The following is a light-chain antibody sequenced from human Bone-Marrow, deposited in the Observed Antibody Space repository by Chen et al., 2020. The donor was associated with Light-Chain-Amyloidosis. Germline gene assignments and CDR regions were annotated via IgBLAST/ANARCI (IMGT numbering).Light chain of an antibody. Sequence: QSVLTPPPSVSGAPGQRVTISCTGSSSNIGAGYDVHWYQKLPGTAPKLLIYGNSNRPSGVPDRFSGSKSGTSASLAITGLQAEDEADYYCQSYDSSLSGSHVVFGGGTKLTVL. CDR3: QSYDSSLSGSHVV. CDR2: GNS. V-gene: IGLV1-40*01. J-gene: IGLJ2*01. CDR1: SSNIGAGYD.